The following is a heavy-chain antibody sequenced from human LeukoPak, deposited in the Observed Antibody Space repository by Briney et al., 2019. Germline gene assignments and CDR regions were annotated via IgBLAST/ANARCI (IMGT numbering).Heavy chain of an antibody. Sequence: PGASLRLSCAASGFTFSSYGMSWVRQAPGEGLEWVSAICGSGAKTFYADSVKGRFTISRDNSKNTLYLQMNSLRAEDTAVSYCAKDHGDYSFDYWGQGTLVTVSS. CDR2: ICGSGAKT. D-gene: IGHD4-17*01. CDR1: GFTFSSYG. CDR3: AKDHGDYSFDY. V-gene: IGHV3-23*01. J-gene: IGHJ4*02.